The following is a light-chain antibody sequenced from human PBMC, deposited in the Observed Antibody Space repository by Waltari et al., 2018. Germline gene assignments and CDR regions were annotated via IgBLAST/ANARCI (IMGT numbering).Light chain of an antibody. CDR1: SSDVDCYNY. Sequence: QSALTQPRSVSGSPGQSVTISCTGTSSDVDCYNYVSWYHQHHGKAPKRMIYDVSKRPSGVPDRFSGSKSGNTASLTSSGLQAEDEADYYCCSYAGSSRVFGGGTKLTVL. CDR3: CSYAGSSRV. V-gene: IGLV2-11*01. CDR2: DVS. J-gene: IGLJ2*01.